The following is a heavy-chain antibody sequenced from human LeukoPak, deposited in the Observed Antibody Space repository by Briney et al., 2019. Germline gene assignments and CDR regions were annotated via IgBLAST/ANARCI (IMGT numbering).Heavy chain of an antibody. V-gene: IGHV1-2*06. Sequence: ASVKVSCKASGYTFTGYYMHGVRQAPGQGLEWMGRINPNSGGTNYAQKFQGRVTMTRDTSISTAYMELSRLRSDGTAVYYCARDGEVGATTIWFDPWGQGTLVTVSS. CDR2: INPNSGGT. J-gene: IGHJ5*02. D-gene: IGHD1-26*01. CDR1: GYTFTGYY. CDR3: ARDGEVGATTIWFDP.